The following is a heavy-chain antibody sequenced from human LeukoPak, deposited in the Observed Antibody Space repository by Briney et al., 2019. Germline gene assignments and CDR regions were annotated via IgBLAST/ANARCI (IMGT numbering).Heavy chain of an antibody. D-gene: IGHD5-18*01. J-gene: IGHJ6*03. Sequence: SVKVSCKASGGTFSSYAISWVRQAPGQGLEWMGGIILIFGTANYAQKFQGRVTITTDESTSTAYMELSSLRSEDTAVYYCARSRRGYSYGLGLYYMDVWGKGTTVTVSS. CDR1: GGTFSSYA. CDR2: IILIFGTA. V-gene: IGHV1-69*05. CDR3: ARSRRGYSYGLGLYYMDV.